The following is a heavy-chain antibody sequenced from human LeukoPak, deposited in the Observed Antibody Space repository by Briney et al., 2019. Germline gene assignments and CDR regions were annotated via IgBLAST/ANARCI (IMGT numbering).Heavy chain of an antibody. CDR1: GFTFSSYA. CDR2: ISGSGGST. J-gene: IGHJ4*02. V-gene: IGHV3-23*01. D-gene: IGHD3-16*01. Sequence: GGSLRLSCVASGFTFSSYAMSWVRQAPGKGLEWVSAISGSGGSTYYADSVKGRFTISRDNSRNTLYLQINSLRAEDTAVYYCAKDLNQGLWDWGQGTLVTVSS. CDR3: AKDLNQGLWD.